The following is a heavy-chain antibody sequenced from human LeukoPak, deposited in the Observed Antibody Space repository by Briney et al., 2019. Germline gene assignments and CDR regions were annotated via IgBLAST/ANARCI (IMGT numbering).Heavy chain of an antibody. J-gene: IGHJ4*02. CDR3: ARDNNYRFDY. CDR2: ISANSGNT. Sequence: ASVKVSCKSSGYTFTSKGVSWVRQAPGGGLEWMGWISANSGNTNYAQKFQGRVTMTTDTSSSTVYMELRSLRSDDTALYYCARDNNYRFDYWGQGTLVTVPS. D-gene: IGHD5-24*01. V-gene: IGHV1-18*01. CDR1: GYTFTSKG.